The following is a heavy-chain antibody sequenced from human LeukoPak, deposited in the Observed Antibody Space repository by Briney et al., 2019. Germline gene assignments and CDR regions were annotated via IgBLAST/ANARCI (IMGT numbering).Heavy chain of an antibody. CDR2: IYPNSGGT. Sequence: ASVKVSCKASGYTFTGYYMHWVRQAPGQGLEWMGWIYPNSGGTNYAQKFQGGVTMTRDTSISTGYMELSSLRSDDTAVYYCARGIAVAPGDTFDIWGQGTMVTVSS. V-gene: IGHV1-2*02. D-gene: IGHD6-19*01. J-gene: IGHJ3*02. CDR1: GYTFTGYY. CDR3: ARGIAVAPGDTFDI.